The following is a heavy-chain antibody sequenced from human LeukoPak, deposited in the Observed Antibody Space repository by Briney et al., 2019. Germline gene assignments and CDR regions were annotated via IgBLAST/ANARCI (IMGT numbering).Heavy chain of an antibody. Sequence: TSVKVSCKASGGTYSSYAIGWVPQAPGQGPEWIGRIIPIFGTANYAQKFQGRVTITTDESTSTAYMELSSLRSEDAAVYYCARARTRSSTSCYAFDYWGQGTLVTVSS. V-gene: IGHV1-69*05. J-gene: IGHJ4*02. D-gene: IGHD2-2*01. CDR3: ARARTRSSTSCYAFDY. CDR2: IIPIFGTA. CDR1: GGTYSSYA.